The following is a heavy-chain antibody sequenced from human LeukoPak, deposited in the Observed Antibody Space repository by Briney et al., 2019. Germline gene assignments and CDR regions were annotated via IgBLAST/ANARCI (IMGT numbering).Heavy chain of an antibody. CDR3: AREVTAIDY. CDR2: ISYDGSNK. V-gene: IGHV3-30*04. J-gene: IGHJ4*02. D-gene: IGHD1-14*01. CDR1: GFTFSSYA. Sequence: PGGSLRLSCEASGFTFSSYAMHWVRQAPGKGLEWVAVISYDGSNKYYADSVKGRFTISRDNSKNTLYLQMNSLRAEDTAVYYCAREVTAIDYWGQGTLVTVSS.